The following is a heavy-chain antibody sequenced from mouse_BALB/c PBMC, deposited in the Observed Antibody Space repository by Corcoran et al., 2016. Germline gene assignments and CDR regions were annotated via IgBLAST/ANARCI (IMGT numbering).Heavy chain of an antibody. CDR2: INPYNGGT. Sequence: EVQLQQSGPELVKPGASMKISCKASGYSFTGYTMNWVKQSHGMNLEWIGLINPYNGGTSYNQKFKGKATLTVDKSSSTAYMELLSLTAEDSAVYYCARDGYYVMDYWGQGTSVTVSS. D-gene: IGHD2-3*01. J-gene: IGHJ4*01. CDR3: ARDGYYVMDY. CDR1: GYSFTGYT. V-gene: IGHV1-18*01.